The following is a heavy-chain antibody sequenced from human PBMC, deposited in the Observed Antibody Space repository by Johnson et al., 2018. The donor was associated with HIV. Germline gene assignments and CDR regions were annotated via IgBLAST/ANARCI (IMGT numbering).Heavy chain of an antibody. CDR2: ISYDRSTK. Sequence: QVQLVESGGGVVQPPRSLRLSCAASGLTFSSYAMHWVRQAPGTGLEWVAVISYDRSTKFYADSVKALFTISRHTSKNTLYLHKNILRAEDTGVYYCAKNKAKNRKHYDVKIEDAFDIWGQGKMVIVSS. J-gene: IGHJ3*02. CDR1: GLTFSSYA. CDR3: AKNKAKNRKHYDVKIEDAFDI. D-gene: IGHD3-22*01. V-gene: IGHV3-30*04.